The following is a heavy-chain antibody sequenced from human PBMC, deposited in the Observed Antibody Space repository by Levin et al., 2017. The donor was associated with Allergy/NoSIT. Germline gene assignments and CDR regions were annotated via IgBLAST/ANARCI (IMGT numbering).Heavy chain of an antibody. CDR2: IKSKTDGGTT. Sequence: GESLKISCAASGFTFSNAWMSWVRQAPGKGLEWVGRIKSKTDGGTTDYAAPVKGRFTISRDDSKNTLYLQMNSLKTEDTAVYYCTTVAPDQYSSSWFSNYYYGMDVWGQGTTVTVSS. V-gene: IGHV3-15*01. J-gene: IGHJ6*02. D-gene: IGHD6-13*01. CDR1: GFTFSNAW. CDR3: TTVAPDQYSSSWFSNYYYGMDV.